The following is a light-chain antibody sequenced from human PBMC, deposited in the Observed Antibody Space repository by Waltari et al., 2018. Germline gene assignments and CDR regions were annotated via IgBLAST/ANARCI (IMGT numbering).Light chain of an antibody. CDR2: AAS. Sequence: ETIMTQSPATLSVSPGERATLFCRASQSISRNLAWYQQKPGQAPSLVMYAASTRATVIPSRFSGSGSGTEFTLTISSLQSEDCALYYCQQYDAWPLTFGGGTKVEIK. CDR3: QQYDAWPLT. CDR1: QSISRN. J-gene: IGKJ4*01. V-gene: IGKV3-15*01.